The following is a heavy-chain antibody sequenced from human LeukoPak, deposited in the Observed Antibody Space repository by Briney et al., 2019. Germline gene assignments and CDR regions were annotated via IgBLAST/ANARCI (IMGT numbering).Heavy chain of an antibody. CDR3: ARDITSSYGGYLDY. CDR2: INPKSGGT. CDR1: GYTFTGYY. D-gene: IGHD2-2*01. Sequence: ASVKVSCKASGYTFTGYYMHWVRQAPGQGLEWMGWINPKSGGTNYAQKFQGRVTMTRDTSISTAYMELSRLRSDDTAVYYCARDITSSYGGYLDYWGQGALVTVSS. V-gene: IGHV1-2*02. J-gene: IGHJ4*02.